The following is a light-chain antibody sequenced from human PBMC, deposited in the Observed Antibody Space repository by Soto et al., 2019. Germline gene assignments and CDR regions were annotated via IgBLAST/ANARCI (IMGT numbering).Light chain of an antibody. V-gene: IGLV2-8*01. J-gene: IGLJ1*01. CDR2: EVS. CDR1: SSDVGGYNY. CDR3: SSYAGSNTYV. Sequence: QSVLTQPPSASGSPGQSVTISRTGTSSDVGGYNYVSWYQQHPGKAPKLMIYEVSKRPSGVPDRFSGSKSGNTASLTVSGLQAEDEADYYCSSYAGSNTYVFGTGTKLTVL.